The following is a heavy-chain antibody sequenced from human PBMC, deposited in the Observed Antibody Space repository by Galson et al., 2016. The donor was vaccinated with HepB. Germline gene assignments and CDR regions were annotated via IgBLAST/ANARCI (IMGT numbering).Heavy chain of an antibody. CDR2: VSGSGDNT. V-gene: IGHV3-23*01. J-gene: IGHJ4*02. CDR3: TMISWSTSSGFGF. Sequence: SLRLSCAASGFTFSNYGMSWVRQAPGKGLEWVSAVSGSGDNTYYADSVKGRFTISRDNSRNTVYVQINSLRAEDTAIYDCTMISWSTSSGFGFWGQGTRVTASS. D-gene: IGHD3-22*01. CDR1: GFTFSNYG.